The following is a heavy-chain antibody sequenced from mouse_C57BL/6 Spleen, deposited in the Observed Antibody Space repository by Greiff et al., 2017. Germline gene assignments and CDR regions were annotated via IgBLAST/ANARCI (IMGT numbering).Heavy chain of an antibody. Sequence: VKLVESGAELVKPGASVKMSCKASGYTFTSYWITWVKQRPGQGLEWIGDIYPGSGSTNYNEKFKSKATLTVDTASSTAYMQLSSLTSEDSAVYYCARDGDNLCWGQGTTLTVSS. V-gene: IGHV1-55*01. CDR3: ARDGDNLC. CDR1: GYTFTSYW. D-gene: IGHD2-13*01. CDR2: IYPGSGST. J-gene: IGHJ2*01.